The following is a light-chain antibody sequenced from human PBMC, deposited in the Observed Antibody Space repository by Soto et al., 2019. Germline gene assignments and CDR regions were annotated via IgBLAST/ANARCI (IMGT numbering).Light chain of an antibody. CDR3: QQYGTSPFT. CDR2: GAT. J-gene: IGKJ3*01. Sequence: EIVLTQSPGTLSLSPGEGATLSCRASQSVRSSYLAWYQQKPGQAPRLLIYGATSRLSGIPDRFSGSGSGTAFTLTISRLEPEDFAVYYCQQYGTSPFTFGPGTKVDIK. V-gene: IGKV3-20*01. CDR1: QSVRSSY.